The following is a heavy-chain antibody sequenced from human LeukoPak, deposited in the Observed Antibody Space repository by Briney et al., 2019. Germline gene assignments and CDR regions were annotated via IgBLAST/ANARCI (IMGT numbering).Heavy chain of an antibody. V-gene: IGHV3-23*01. CDR1: GFTFSSYA. J-gene: IGHJ4*02. D-gene: IGHD3-22*01. CDR3: AKLNFEYYYDSSGSHPYYFDY. CDR2: ISGSGGST. Sequence: GGSLRLSCAASGFTFSSYAMSWVRQAPGKGLEWVSAISGSGGSTYYADSVKGRFTISRDNSKNTLCLQMNSLRAEDTAVYYCAKLNFEYYYDSSGSHPYYFDYWGQGTLVTVSS.